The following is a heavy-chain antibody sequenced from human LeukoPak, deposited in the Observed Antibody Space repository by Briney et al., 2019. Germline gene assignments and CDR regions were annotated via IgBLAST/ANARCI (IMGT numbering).Heavy chain of an antibody. V-gene: IGHV3-23*01. Sequence: PGGSLRLSCAASGFTFSSYAMSWVRQAPGKGLEWVSAISGSGGSTYYADSVKGRFTISRDNSKNTLYLQVNSLRAEDTAVYYCAKDCSGGSCYLVRGQGTLVTVSS. J-gene: IGHJ4*02. D-gene: IGHD2-15*01. CDR3: AKDCSGGSCYLV. CDR1: GFTFSSYA. CDR2: ISGSGGST.